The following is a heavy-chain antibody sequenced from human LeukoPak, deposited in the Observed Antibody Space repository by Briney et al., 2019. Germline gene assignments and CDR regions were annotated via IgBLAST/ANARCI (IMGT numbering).Heavy chain of an antibody. J-gene: IGHJ4*02. V-gene: IGHV3-30*02. CDR3: AKEKERSYYYGSGGDY. CDR1: GLTLASYP. CDR2: IRYDGSNK. D-gene: IGHD3-10*01. Sequence: PGGSLRLSCAASGLTLASYPMSWVRQAPGKGLEWVAVIRYDGSNKYYADSVKGRFTISRDNSKNTLYLQMNSLRAEDMAVYYCAKEKERSYYYGSGGDYWGQGTLVTVSS.